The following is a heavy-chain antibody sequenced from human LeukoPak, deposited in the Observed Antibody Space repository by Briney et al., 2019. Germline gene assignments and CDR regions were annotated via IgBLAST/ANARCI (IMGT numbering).Heavy chain of an antibody. CDR3: ARGPLFWRYFDWPRGLDAFDI. CDR2: IYHSGST. D-gene: IGHD3-9*01. CDR1: GGSISSSSW. J-gene: IGHJ3*02. Sequence: KPSETLSLTCTVSGGSISSSSWWSWVRQPPGKGLEWIGEIYHSGSTNYNPSLKSRVTISVDKSKNQFSLKLSSVTAADTAVYYCARGPLFWRYFDWPRGLDAFDIWGQGTMVTVSS. V-gene: IGHV4-4*02.